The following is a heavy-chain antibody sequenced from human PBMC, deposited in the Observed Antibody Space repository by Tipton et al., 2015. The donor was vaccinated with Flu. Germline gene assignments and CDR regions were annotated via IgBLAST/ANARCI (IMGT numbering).Heavy chain of an antibody. V-gene: IGHV4-4*02. CDR3: AGHLIAAAGLTRTFDY. CDR2: IYHSGST. J-gene: IGHJ4*02. D-gene: IGHD6-13*01. CDR1: GDSISSTNW. Sequence: GLVKPSGTLSLTCAVSGDSISSTNWWSWVRQPPGKGLEWIGEIYHSGEIYHSGSTNYTPSLKSRVAISVDKSKNQFSLNLNSVPAADTAVYYCAGHLIAAAGLTRTFDYWGQGILVTVSS.